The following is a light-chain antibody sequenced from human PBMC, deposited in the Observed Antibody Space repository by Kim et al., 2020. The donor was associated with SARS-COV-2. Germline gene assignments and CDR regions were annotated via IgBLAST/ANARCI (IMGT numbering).Light chain of an antibody. CDR2: GAS. J-gene: IGKJ4*01. Sequence: VSLSPGETVTLSCRARQSLDSIDLAWYQPKPGQAPRLLIHGASSRATGIPDRFSGSGSGTDFTLTISRLEPEDSAIYYCQQYGATFGGGTKVDIK. CDR1: QSLDSID. V-gene: IGKV3-20*01. CDR3: QQYGAT.